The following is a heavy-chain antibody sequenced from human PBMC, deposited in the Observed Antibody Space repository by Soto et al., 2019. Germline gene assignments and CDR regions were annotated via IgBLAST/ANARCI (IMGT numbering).Heavy chain of an antibody. CDR2: IIPIPGTA. CDR3: ARSQGSSTSLEIYYYYYYGMDV. Sequence: QVQLVQSGAEVKKPGSSVKVSCKASGGTFSSYAISWVRQAPGQGLEWMGGIIPIPGTANYAQKFQGRVTITADESTSTAYMELSSLRSEHTAVYYCARSQGSSTSLEIYYYYYYGMDVWGQGTTVTVSS. CDR1: GGTFSSYA. D-gene: IGHD2-2*01. J-gene: IGHJ6*02. V-gene: IGHV1-69*01.